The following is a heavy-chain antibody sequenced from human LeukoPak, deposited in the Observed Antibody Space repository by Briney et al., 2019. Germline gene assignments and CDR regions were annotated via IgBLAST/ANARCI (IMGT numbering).Heavy chain of an antibody. CDR2: IYYSGST. V-gene: IGHV4-39*01. D-gene: IGHD1-26*01. CDR1: GGSISSSSNY. J-gene: IGHJ4*02. Sequence: PSETLSLTCTVSGGSISSSSNYWGWIRQPPGKGLEWIGSIYYSGSTYYNPSLKSRVTISVDTSKNQFSLKLSSVTATDTAVYYCARLAYSGSYYWGQGTLVTVSS. CDR3: ARLAYSGSYY.